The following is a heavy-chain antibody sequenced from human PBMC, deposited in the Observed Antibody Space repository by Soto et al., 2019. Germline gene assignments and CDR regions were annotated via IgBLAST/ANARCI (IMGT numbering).Heavy chain of an antibody. D-gene: IGHD6-19*01. J-gene: IGHJ4*02. CDR3: ASGWSWGYFFDY. CDR1: GYSFSSYW. CDR2: IYPGDSDT. V-gene: IGHV5-51*01. Sequence: GESLKISCKGSGYSFSSYWIGWVRQMPGKGLEWMGVIYPGDSDTRYSPSFQGQVIISADKSVATVYLQWSSLKASDSAMYYCASGWSWGYFFDYWGQGTQVTVSS.